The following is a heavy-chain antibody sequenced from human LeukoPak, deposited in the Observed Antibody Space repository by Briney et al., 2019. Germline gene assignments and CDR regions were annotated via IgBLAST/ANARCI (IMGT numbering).Heavy chain of an antibody. CDR1: GGSFSGYY. CDR3: ARGRVTAVAGKGNFDY. Sequence: SETLSLTCAVYGGSFSGYYWSWIPQPPGKGREWIGEINHSGSTNYNPSLKSRVTISVDTSKNQFSLKLSSVTAADTAVYYCARGRVTAVAGKGNFDYWGQGTLVTVSS. CDR2: INHSGST. V-gene: IGHV4-34*01. J-gene: IGHJ4*02. D-gene: IGHD6-19*01.